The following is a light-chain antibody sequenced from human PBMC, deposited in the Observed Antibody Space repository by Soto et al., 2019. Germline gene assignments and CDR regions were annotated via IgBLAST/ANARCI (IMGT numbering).Light chain of an antibody. CDR3: QQYGSSGT. Sequence: VLAQSRATLSLSPGERATLSCRASLNVNSYLAWYQQKPGQAPRLLIYDASNRAAGIPARFSGSGSGTDFTLTISRLEPEDFAVYYCQQYGSSGTFGQGTRWIS. CDR1: LNVNSY. CDR2: DAS. J-gene: IGKJ1*01. V-gene: IGKV3-11*01.